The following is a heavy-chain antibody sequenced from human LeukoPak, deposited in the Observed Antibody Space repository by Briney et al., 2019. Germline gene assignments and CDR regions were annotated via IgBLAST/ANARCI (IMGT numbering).Heavy chain of an antibody. V-gene: IGHV1-18*04. Sequence: ASVKVSCKASGYTFTAYHLHWVRQAPGQGLEWMGWISAYNGNTNYAQKLQGRVTMTTDTSTSTAYMELRSLRSDDTAVYYCARGGSSWPDFDYWGQGTLVTVSS. CDR2: ISAYNGNT. CDR1: GYTFTAYH. D-gene: IGHD6-13*01. CDR3: ARGGSSWPDFDY. J-gene: IGHJ4*02.